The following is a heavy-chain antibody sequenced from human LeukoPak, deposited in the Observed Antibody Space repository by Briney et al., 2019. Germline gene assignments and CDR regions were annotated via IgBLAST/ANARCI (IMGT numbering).Heavy chain of an antibody. Sequence: ASVKVSCKASGYTFTSYDINWVRQPTGQGLEWMGWMNPNSGNTGYAQKFQGRVTMTRNTSISTAYMELSSLRSEDTAVYYCARAATSYYYDSSGSKKFRAFDIWGQGTMVTVSS. V-gene: IGHV1-8*01. CDR2: MNPNSGNT. CDR1: GYTFTSYD. CDR3: ARAATSYYYDSSGSKKFRAFDI. J-gene: IGHJ3*02. D-gene: IGHD3-22*01.